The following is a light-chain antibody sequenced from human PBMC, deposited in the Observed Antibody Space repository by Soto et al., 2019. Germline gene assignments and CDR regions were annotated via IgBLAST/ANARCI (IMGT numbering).Light chain of an antibody. CDR3: SSYTSSSTRV. V-gene: IGLV2-14*01. J-gene: IGLJ3*02. CDR2: EVS. Sequence: QSVLTQPASVSGSPGQSITISCTGTSSDVGGYNYVSWYQQHPGKAPKLMIYEVSNRPSGVSNRCSGSKSGNTASLPISGLQAEDEDDYYCSSYTSSSTRVFRGGTKLTVL. CDR1: SSDVGGYNY.